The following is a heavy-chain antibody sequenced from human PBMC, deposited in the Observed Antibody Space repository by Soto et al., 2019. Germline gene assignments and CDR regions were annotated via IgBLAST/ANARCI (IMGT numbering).Heavy chain of an antibody. CDR3: ARAHGSSWYNWFDP. CDR1: GGTFSSYA. CDR2: IIPLFGTT. D-gene: IGHD6-13*01. V-gene: IGHV1-69*13. Sequence: SVKVSGKASGGTFSSYAISWVRQAPGRGLEWMGGIIPLFGTTNYAQKFRGRVTVTADESTSTVYMEVRSLRFEDTAVCYCARAHGSSWYNWFDPWGQGTLVTVSS. J-gene: IGHJ5*02.